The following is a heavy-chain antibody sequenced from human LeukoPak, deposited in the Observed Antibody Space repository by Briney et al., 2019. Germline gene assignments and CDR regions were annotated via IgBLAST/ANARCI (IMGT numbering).Heavy chain of an antibody. D-gene: IGHD2-15*01. CDR2: IYDSGST. CDR1: GASIRSGDYY. Sequence: PSQTLSLTCTVSGASIRSGDYYWSWIRQPPGKGLEWIGYIYDSGSTYYNPSLRSRITISVDTSENRFSLKLSSVTATDTAVYYCARDCSGGSCYGTFDIWGQGTMVTVSS. CDR3: ARDCSGGSCYGTFDI. J-gene: IGHJ3*02. V-gene: IGHV4-30-4*01.